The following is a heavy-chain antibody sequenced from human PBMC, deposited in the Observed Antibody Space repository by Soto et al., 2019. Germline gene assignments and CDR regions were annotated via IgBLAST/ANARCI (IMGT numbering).Heavy chain of an antibody. CDR2: IIPIFGTA. D-gene: IGHD2-15*01. CDR3: ARGGPDCSGGSCYLSGMDV. Sequence: QVQLVQSGAEVKKPGSSVKVSCKASGGTFSRYAISWVRQAPGQGLEWMGGIIPIFGTANYAQKFQGRVTITADESTSTAYMELSSLRSEDTDVYYCARGGPDCSGGSCYLSGMDVWGQGTTVTVSS. CDR1: GGTFSRYA. V-gene: IGHV1-69*01. J-gene: IGHJ6*02.